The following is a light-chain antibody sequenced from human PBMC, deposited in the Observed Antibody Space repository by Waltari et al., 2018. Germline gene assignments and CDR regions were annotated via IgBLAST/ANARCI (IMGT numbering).Light chain of an antibody. J-gene: IGLJ2*01. V-gene: IGLV3-1*01. CDR3: QAWDTSTVV. Sequence: SYELTQPPSVSVSPGQTARITCSGDDLGDQYICWYQQKPGQSPMLVIYQDGERPSGIPERFSGSNSGNTATLTISGTQAMDEADYYCQAWDTSTVVFGGGTELTVL. CDR1: DLGDQY. CDR2: QDG.